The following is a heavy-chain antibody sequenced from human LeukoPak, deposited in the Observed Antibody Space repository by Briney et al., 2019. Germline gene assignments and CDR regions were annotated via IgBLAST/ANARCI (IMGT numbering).Heavy chain of an antibody. CDR1: GFGFSSYA. J-gene: IGHJ4*02. V-gene: IGHV3-64D*09. CDR2: ISSSGGRT. D-gene: IGHD5-24*01. CDR3: ASAQERWLQLLDY. Sequence: GGSLRLSCSASGFGFSSYAMHWVRQAPGKGLEFASGISSSGGRTYYADSVKGRFTISRDNSKNTLDLQMSSLRAEDTAVYYCASAQERWLQLLDYWGQGTLVTVSS.